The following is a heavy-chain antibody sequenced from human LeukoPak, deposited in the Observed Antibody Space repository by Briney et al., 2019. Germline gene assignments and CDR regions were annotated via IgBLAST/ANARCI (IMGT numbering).Heavy chain of an antibody. Sequence: PSETLSLTCAVYGGSFSGYYWSWIRQPPGKGLEWIGEINHSGSTNYNPSLKSRVTISVDTSKNQFSLKLSSVTAADTAVYYCARTSGGWYGGYWFDPWGQGTLVTVSS. D-gene: IGHD6-19*01. CDR1: GGSFSGYY. J-gene: IGHJ5*02. CDR3: ARTSGGWYGGYWFDP. V-gene: IGHV4-34*01. CDR2: INHSGST.